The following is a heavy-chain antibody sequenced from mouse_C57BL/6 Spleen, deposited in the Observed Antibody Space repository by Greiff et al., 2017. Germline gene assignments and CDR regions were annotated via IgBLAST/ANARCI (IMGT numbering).Heavy chain of an antibody. J-gene: IGHJ4*01. CDR1: GFTFSDYG. V-gene: IGHV5-17*01. CDR3: TRPSYDYDGGAYYAMDY. Sequence: EVMLVESGGGLVKPGGSLKLSCAASGFTFSDYGMYWVRQAPEKGLEWVAYISSGSSTIYYADTVKGRFTISRDNAKNTLFLHMTSLRSEDTAKYYCTRPSYDYDGGAYYAMDYWGQGTSVTVSS. D-gene: IGHD2-4*01. CDR2: ISSGSSTI.